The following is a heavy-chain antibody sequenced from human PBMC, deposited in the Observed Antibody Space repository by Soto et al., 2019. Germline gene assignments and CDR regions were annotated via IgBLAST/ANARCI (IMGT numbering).Heavy chain of an antibody. V-gene: IGHV4-39*01. Sequence: QLQLQESGPGLVKPSETLSLTCTVSGDSVSSSHYYWAWIRQPPGKVLEWIGGIYYSGNTYYNPSLKRRVTISVDTSKNQFSLKLRSVTAADTAVYYCARQPGPIITGDGTTWFDPWGQGTVVTASS. CDR1: GDSVSSSHYY. CDR2: IYYSGNT. J-gene: IGHJ5*02. CDR3: ARQPGPIITGDGTTWFDP. D-gene: IGHD6-13*01.